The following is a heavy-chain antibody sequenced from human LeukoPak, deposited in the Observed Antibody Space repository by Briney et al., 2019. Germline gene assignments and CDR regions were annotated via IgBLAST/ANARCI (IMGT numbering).Heavy chain of an antibody. D-gene: IGHD4-17*01. J-gene: IGHJ3*02. V-gene: IGHV4-39*01. CDR1: GGSISSSSYY. CDR3: ARHLDYGDHQGAFDI. Sequence: PSETLSLTCTASGGSISSSSYYWGWIRQPPGKGLEWIGSIYYSGSTYYNPSLKSRVTISVDTSRNQFSLNLSSVTAADTAVYYCARHLDYGDHQGAFDIWGQGTMVTVSS. CDR2: IYYSGST.